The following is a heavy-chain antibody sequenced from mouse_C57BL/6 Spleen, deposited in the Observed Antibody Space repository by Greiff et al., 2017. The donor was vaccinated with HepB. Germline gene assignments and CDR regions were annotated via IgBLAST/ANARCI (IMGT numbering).Heavy chain of an antibody. CDR3: ARECPTVVAGGFDY. D-gene: IGHD1-1*01. CDR1: GFNIKDYY. V-gene: IGHV14-2*01. J-gene: IGHJ2*01. CDR2: IDPEDGET. Sequence: VQLQQSGAELVKPGASVKLSCTASGFNIKDYYMHWVKQRTEQGLEWIGRIDPEDGETKYAPKFQGKATITKDTSSNTAYLQLRTLTSEYTAVYYCARECPTVVAGGFDYWGQGTTLTVSS.